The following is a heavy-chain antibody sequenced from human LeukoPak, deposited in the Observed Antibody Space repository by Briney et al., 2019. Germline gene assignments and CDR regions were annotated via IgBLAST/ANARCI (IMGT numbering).Heavy chain of an antibody. J-gene: IGHJ4*02. CDR3: AKDSTMIVVVSYDY. CDR1: GFTFSSYA. Sequence: GGSLRLSCAASGFTFSSYAMSWVRQAPGKGLEWVSAISGSGGSTYCADSVKGRFTISRDNSKNTLYLQMNSLRAEDTAVYYCAKDSTMIVVVSYDYWGQGTLVTVSS. V-gene: IGHV3-23*01. CDR2: ISGSGGST. D-gene: IGHD3-22*01.